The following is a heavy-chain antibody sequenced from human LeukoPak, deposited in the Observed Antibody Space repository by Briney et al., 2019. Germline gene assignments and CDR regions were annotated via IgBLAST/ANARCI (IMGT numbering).Heavy chain of an antibody. D-gene: IGHD3-3*01. CDR3: ARGRYYFEY. Sequence: GGSLRLSCAASGFTFSTYWMHWVRQAPGKGLMWVSRINSDGSSTSYADSVKGRFTISRDNAKNTLHLQTNNLRAEDTAVYYCARGRYYFEYWGQGTLVTVSS. CDR2: INSDGSST. J-gene: IGHJ4*02. CDR1: GFTFSTYW. V-gene: IGHV3-74*01.